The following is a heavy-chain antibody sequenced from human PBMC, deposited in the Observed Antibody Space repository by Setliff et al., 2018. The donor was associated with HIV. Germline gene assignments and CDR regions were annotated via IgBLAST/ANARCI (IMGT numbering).Heavy chain of an antibody. CDR3: ARRVSSSWLGIHYYYYMDV. CDR1: GGSISSSSYY. CDR2: IYYSGST. V-gene: IGHV4-39*01. Sequence: PSETLSLTCTVSGGSISSSSYYWGWIRQPPGKGLEWIGSIYYSGSTYYNPSLKSRVTISVDTSKNQFSLKLSSVTAADTAVYYCARRVSSSWLGIHYYYYMDVWGKGITVTVSS. D-gene: IGHD6-13*01. J-gene: IGHJ6*03.